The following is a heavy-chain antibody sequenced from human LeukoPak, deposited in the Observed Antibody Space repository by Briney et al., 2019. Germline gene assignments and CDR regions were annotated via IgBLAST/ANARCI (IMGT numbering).Heavy chain of an antibody. J-gene: IGHJ6*03. D-gene: IGHD1-26*01. V-gene: IGHV3-66*01. CDR2: IYSGGST. CDR1: GFTVSSSY. Sequence: GGSLRLSCAASGFTVSSSYMNWVRQAPGKGLEWVSVIYSGGSTYYGDSVKGRFTISRDNSKNTLYLQMNSLRAEDTAVYYCAKDSQWELFSYYYMDVWGKGATVTISS. CDR3: AKDSQWELFSYYYMDV.